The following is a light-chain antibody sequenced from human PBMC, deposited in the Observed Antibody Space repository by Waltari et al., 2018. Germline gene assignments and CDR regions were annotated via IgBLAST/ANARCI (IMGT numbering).Light chain of an antibody. CDR1: SYTIRLNS. Sequence: QSVLTQPPSASGTPGRTVTISCSGNSYTIRLNSFNRFPQLPGTAPKLLIYGQNQRPSGVPDRISASKSGVSASLTIRGLRSEDEANYYCAAWDDNLNGPRWVFGGGTKLTVL. V-gene: IGLV1-44*01. CDR2: GQN. CDR3: AAWDDNLNGPRWV. J-gene: IGLJ3*02.